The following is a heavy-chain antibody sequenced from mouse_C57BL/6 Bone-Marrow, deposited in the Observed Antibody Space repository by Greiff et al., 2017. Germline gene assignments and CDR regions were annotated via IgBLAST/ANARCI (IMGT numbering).Heavy chain of an antibody. D-gene: IGHD1-1*01. V-gene: IGHV1-80*01. J-gene: IGHJ2*01. CDR3: ARYYYGSSYYFDY. CDR2: IYPGDGDT. CDR1: GYAFSSYW. Sequence: QVQLQQSGAELVKPGASVKISCKASGYAFSSYWMNWVKQRPGKGLEWIGQIYPGDGDTNYNGKFKGKATLTADKSSSTAYMQLSSLTSEDSAVYFCARYYYGSSYYFDYWGQGTTLTVSS.